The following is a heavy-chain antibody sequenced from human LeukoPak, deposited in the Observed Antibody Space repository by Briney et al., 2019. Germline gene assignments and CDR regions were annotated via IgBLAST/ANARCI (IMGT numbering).Heavy chain of an antibody. D-gene: IGHD3-22*01. V-gene: IGHV4-39*07. CDR2: IYYSGGT. J-gene: IGHJ4*02. Sequence: GSLRLSCAASGFSFSVYWMHWVRQAPGKGLEWIGSIYYSGGTYYNPSLKSRVTISVDTSKNEFSLKLSSVTAADTAVYYCASEAYYYDSSGYYKYWGQGTLVTISS. CDR3: ASEAYYYDSSGYYKY. CDR1: GFSFSVYW.